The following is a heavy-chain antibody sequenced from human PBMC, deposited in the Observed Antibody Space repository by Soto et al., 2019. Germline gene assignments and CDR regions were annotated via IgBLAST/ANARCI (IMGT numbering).Heavy chain of an antibody. J-gene: IGHJ3*02. CDR1: GYTFTSYG. Sequence: ASVKVSCKASGYTFTSYGISWVRQAPGQGLEWMGWISAYNGNTNYAQKLQGRVTMTTDTSTSTAYMELRSLRSDDTAVYYCARVLLLQWLGAFDIWGQGTMVTVSS. CDR2: ISAYNGNT. V-gene: IGHV1-18*01. CDR3: ARVLLLQWLGAFDI. D-gene: IGHD6-19*01.